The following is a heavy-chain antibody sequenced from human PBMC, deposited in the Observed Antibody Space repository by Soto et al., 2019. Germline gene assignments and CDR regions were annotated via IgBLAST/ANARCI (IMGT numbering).Heavy chain of an antibody. Sequence: QVQLVESGGGVVQPGRSLSLSCAASGFTFSSYGMHWVRQAPGKGLEWVAVISYDGSNKYYADSVKGRFTISRDNSKNTLYLQMNSLRAEDTAVYYCAKDLYDYVWGSYRREFDPWGQGTLVTVSS. J-gene: IGHJ5*02. V-gene: IGHV3-30*18. CDR1: GFTFSSYG. CDR2: ISYDGSNK. D-gene: IGHD3-16*02. CDR3: AKDLYDYVWGSYRREFDP.